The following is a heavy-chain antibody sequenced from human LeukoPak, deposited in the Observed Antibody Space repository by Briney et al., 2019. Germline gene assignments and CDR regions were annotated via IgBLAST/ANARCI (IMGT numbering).Heavy chain of an antibody. CDR2: IYYSGST. J-gene: IGHJ4*02. CDR1: GASIRSHY. D-gene: IGHD6-13*01. Sequence: PSETLSLTCTVSGASIRSHYWSWIRQPPGKGLEWIGYIYYSGSTNYNPSLKSRVTISVDTSKNQFSLKLSSVTAADTAVYYCARHFGSSWRQAFDYWGQGTLVTVSS. CDR3: ARHFGSSWRQAFDY. V-gene: IGHV4-59*08.